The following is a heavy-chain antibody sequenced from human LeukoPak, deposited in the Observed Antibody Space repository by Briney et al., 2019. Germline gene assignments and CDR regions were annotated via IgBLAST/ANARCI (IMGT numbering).Heavy chain of an antibody. CDR3: AKDIGWFDP. V-gene: IGHV3-23*01. CDR1: GFTFRSYA. J-gene: IGHJ5*02. Sequence: GGSLRLSCAASGFTFRSYAMNWVRQAPGKGLEWVSAISGTGDSPHYADSVKGRFTIPRDNSKNTLYLQMNSLRAEDTAFYYRAKDIGWFDPWGQGTLVTVSS. CDR2: ISGTGDSP.